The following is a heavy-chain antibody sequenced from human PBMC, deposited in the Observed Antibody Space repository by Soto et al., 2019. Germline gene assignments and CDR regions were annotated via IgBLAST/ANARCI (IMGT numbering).Heavy chain of an antibody. CDR1: GFTLSRYT. CDR3: ARDGYCSGGSCLDGMDV. D-gene: IGHD2-15*01. V-gene: IGHV3-30-3*01. J-gene: IGHJ6*02. Sequence: LRLSCGVSGFTLSRYTMHWVRQAPGKGLEWVALISSDGSAKNYADSVKGRFTVSRDDSLYLQMTSLRGEDTAVYYCARDGYCSGGSCLDGMDVWGQGTTVTVSS. CDR2: ISSDGSAK.